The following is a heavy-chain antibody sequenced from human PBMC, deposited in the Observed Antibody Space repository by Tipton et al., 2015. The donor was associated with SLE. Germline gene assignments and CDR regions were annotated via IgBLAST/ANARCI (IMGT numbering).Heavy chain of an antibody. V-gene: IGHV3-30*14. D-gene: IGHD1-26*01. J-gene: IGHJ4*02. CDR2: ISYDGSNK. CDR1: GFTFSSYV. CDR3: ARGRSGRYIDY. Sequence: SLRLSCAASGFTFSSYVMHWVRQAPGKGLEWVAVISYDGSNKYYADSVKGRFTISRENAKNSFYLQLNNLRVGDTAVYYCARGRSGRYIDYWGQGTLVTVSS.